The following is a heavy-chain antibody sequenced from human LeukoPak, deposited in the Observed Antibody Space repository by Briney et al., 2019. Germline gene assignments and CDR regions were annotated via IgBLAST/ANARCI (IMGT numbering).Heavy chain of an antibody. CDR2: IYPGDSDT. CDR1: GYSFTSYW. V-gene: IGHV5-51*01. Sequence: GESLKISCKGSGYSFTSYWIGWVRQMPGKGLEWMGIIYPGDSDTRYSPSFQGQVTISADKSISTAYLQWSSLKASDTAMYYCARHEETGPWASLVHLRFDPWGQGTLVTVSS. CDR3: ARHEETGPWASLVHLRFDP. D-gene: IGHD1-1*01. J-gene: IGHJ5*02.